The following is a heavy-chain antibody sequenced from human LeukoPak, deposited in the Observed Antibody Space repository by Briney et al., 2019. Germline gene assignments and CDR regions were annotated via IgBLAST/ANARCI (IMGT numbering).Heavy chain of an antibody. CDR3: ATGVTIFGVVITGYYFDY. CDR2: FDPEDGET. J-gene: IGHJ4*02. CDR1: GYALTELS. Sequence: ASVKVSCKVSGYALTELSMHWVRQAPGKGLGWMGGFDPEDGETIYAQKFQGRVTMTEDTSTDTAYMELSSLRSEDTAVYYCATGVTIFGVVITGYYFDYWGQGTLVTVSS. V-gene: IGHV1-24*01. D-gene: IGHD3-3*01.